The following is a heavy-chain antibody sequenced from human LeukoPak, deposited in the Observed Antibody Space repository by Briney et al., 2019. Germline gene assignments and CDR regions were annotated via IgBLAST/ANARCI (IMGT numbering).Heavy chain of an antibody. CDR1: GGSMSSGGYS. Sequence: PSETLSLTCTVPGGSMSSGGYSWSWIRQAPGKGLEWIGHISHTGSTLYNPPLKSRVTISADRSKDQFSLNLNSVTAANTAMYYCARDDLGVLSFWGQGALVTVS. J-gene: IGHJ4*02. D-gene: IGHD2/OR15-2a*01. CDR2: ISHTGST. CDR3: ARDDLGVLSF. V-gene: IGHV4-30-2*01.